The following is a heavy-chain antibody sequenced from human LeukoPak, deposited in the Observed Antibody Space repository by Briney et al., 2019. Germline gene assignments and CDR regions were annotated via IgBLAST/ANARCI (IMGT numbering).Heavy chain of an antibody. J-gene: IGHJ4*02. CDR3: AKENVDSYAFDY. CDR1: GFTFSDYA. Sequence: PGGSLRLSCAASGFTFSDYAMAWVRQAPGKGLEWVSSISASVGTTYYADSVKGRFTISRDNHLNTLYLQMDILRTEDTALYYCAKENVDSYAFDYWGQGTLVTVSS. V-gene: IGHV3-23*01. D-gene: IGHD5-12*01. CDR2: ISASVGTT.